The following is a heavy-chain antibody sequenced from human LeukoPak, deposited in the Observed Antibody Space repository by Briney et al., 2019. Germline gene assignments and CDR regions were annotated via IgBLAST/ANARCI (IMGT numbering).Heavy chain of an antibody. D-gene: IGHD4-17*01. J-gene: IGHJ5*02. CDR2: ISWDGGST. CDR1: GFTFDDYT. CDR3: AKGGTTVTNPSWFDP. Sequence: GGSLRLSCAASGFTFDDYTMLWVRQAPGKGLEWVSLISWDGGSTYYADSVKGRFTISRDNSKNTLYLHMNSLRAEDTAVYYCAKGGTTVTNPSWFDPWGQGTLVTVSS. V-gene: IGHV3-43*01.